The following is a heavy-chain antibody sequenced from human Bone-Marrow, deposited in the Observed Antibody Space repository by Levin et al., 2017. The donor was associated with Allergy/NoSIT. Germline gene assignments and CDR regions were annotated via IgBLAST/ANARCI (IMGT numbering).Heavy chain of an antibody. CDR3: ARGGCSSTSCLDY. CDR1: GFPFSPYW. Sequence: ETLSLTCAASGFPFSPYWMHWVRQAPGKGLVWVSRITGDGRDTKYADSVGGRFTISRDNAKNTLYLEMNSLRAEDTAVYYCARGGCSSTSCLDYWGQGILVTVSS. J-gene: IGHJ4*02. D-gene: IGHD2-2*01. CDR2: ITGDGRDT. V-gene: IGHV3-74*03.